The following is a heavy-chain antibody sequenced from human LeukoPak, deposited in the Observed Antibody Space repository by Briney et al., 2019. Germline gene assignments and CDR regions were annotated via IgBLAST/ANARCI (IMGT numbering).Heavy chain of an antibody. D-gene: IGHD1-26*01. J-gene: IGHJ1*01. CDR1: GDSISSSGSFY. V-gene: IGHV4-39*07. CDR3: ARSRYSGSYGYFQH. CDR2: VYYSGDT. Sequence: SETLSLTCTVSGDSISSSGSFYWGWIRQPPGKGLEWIGSVYYSGDTYYNPSLKSRVTISVDTSLNQFSLKLSSVTAADTAVYYCARSRYSGSYGYFQHWGQGTLVTVSS.